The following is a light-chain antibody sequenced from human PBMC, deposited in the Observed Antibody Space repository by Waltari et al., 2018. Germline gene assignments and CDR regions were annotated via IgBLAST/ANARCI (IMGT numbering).Light chain of an antibody. J-gene: IGKJ1*01. Sequence: DIVMTQSPDSLAVSLGERATINCKSSQSVLYSSNNKNYLAWYQMKPGQPPKLLIYWASTRESWVPDRFSGSGSGTDFTLTISSLQAEDVAVYYCQQYYSTPQTFGQGTKVEIK. V-gene: IGKV4-1*01. CDR1: QSVLYSSNNKNY. CDR2: WAS. CDR3: QQYYSTPQT.